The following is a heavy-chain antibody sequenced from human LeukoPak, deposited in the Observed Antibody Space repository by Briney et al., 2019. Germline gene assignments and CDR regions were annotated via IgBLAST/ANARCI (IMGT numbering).Heavy chain of an antibody. Sequence: SETLSLKCTVSGYSISSGYYWGWIRQPPGKGLEWIGSIYHSGSTYHNPSLKSRVTIAVDTSKNQFSLKLSSVTGADAAVYYCARVGGDYSIFSPIYYYYYMDVWGKGTTVTVPS. J-gene: IGHJ6*03. V-gene: IGHV4-38-2*02. CDR2: IYHSGST. CDR3: ARVGGDYSIFSPIYYYYYMDV. D-gene: IGHD4-17*01. CDR1: GYSISSGYY.